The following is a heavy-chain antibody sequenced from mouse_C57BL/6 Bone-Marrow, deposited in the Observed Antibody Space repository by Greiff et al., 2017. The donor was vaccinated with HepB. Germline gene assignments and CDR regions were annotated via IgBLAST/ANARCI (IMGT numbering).Heavy chain of an antibody. CDR1: GFSFNTYA. CDR2: IRSKSNNYAT. J-gene: IGHJ3*01. CDR3: VRHRYGNYGWFAY. Sequence: DAGGGLVQPKGSLKLSCAASGFSFNTYAMNWVRQAPGKGLEWVARIRSKSNNYATYYADSVKDRFTISRDDSESMLYLQMNNLKTEDTAMYYCVRHRYGNYGWFAYWGQGTLVTVSA. V-gene: IGHV10-1*01. D-gene: IGHD2-1*01.